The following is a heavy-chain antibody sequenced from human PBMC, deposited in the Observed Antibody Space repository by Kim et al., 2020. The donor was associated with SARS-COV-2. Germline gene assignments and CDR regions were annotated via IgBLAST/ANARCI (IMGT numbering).Heavy chain of an antibody. CDR2: IWYDGSNK. V-gene: IGHV3-33*08. J-gene: IGHJ6*02. D-gene: IGHD7-27*01. CDR3: ASNLGPGGYYYYGMDV. CDR1: GFTFSSYG. Sequence: GGSLRLSCAASGFTFSSYGMHWVRQAPGKGLEWVAVIWYDGSNKYYADSVKGRFTISRDNSKNTLYLQMNSLRAEDTAVYYCASNLGPGGYYYYGMDVWSQGTTVTVSS.